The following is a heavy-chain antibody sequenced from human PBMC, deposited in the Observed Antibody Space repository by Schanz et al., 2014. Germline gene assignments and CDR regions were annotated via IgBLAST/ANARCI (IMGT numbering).Heavy chain of an antibody. D-gene: IGHD2-2*01. J-gene: IGHJ4*02. CDR2: IIPILGME. V-gene: IGHV1-69*04. CDR3: LRANPTQHVVLPDALRY. Sequence: QVQLVQSGAEVKKPGSSVKVSCKASGGTFSSYAFSWVRQAPGQGLEWMGKIIPILGMENYAQKFQDRVTLTSDTSASTAYMELRSLRPDDTAVYYCLRANPTQHVVLPDALRYWGQGTLVSVSS. CDR1: GGTFSSYA.